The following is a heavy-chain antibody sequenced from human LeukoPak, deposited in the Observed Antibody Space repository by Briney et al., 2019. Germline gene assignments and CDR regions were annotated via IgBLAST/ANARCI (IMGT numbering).Heavy chain of an antibody. CDR3: ARASCSGGSCYWKDY. CDR2: ITAYNGNT. J-gene: IGHJ4*02. Sequence: GASVKVSCKASGYTFTSYGISWVRQAPGQGLEWMGWITAYNGNTNYAEKFQGRVTMTTDTSTSTAYMELRSLTSDDTALYYCARASCSGGSCYWKDYWGQGTLVTVSS. CDR1: GYTFTSYG. V-gene: IGHV1-18*01. D-gene: IGHD2-15*01.